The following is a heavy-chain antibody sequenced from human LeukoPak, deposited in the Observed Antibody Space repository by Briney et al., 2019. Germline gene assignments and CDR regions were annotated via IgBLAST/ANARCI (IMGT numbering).Heavy chain of an antibody. J-gene: IGHJ4*02. CDR2: ISVSGSQT. CDR1: GFTFSSYA. V-gene: IGHV3-23*01. D-gene: IGHD1-14*01. CDR3: GKGTPPPVY. Sequence: GGSLRLSCAASGFTFSSYAMSWVRRAPGMGLEWVSSISVSGSQTDYADSVKGRFTISRDNSKNTFYLQMNSLRAEDTAVYYCGKGTPPPVYWGPGTLVTVSS.